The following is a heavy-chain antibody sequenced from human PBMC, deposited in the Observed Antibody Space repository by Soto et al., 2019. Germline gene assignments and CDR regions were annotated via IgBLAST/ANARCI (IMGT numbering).Heavy chain of an antibody. D-gene: IGHD3-10*01. CDR1: GFTFSSYA. Sequence: QVQLVESGGGVVQPGRSLRLSCAASGFTFSSYAMHWVRQAPGKGLEWVAVISYDGSNKYYADSVKGRFTISRDNSKNTLYLQMNSLRVEDTAVYYCASALLWFGELLLWGQGTLVTVSS. V-gene: IGHV3-30-3*01. CDR2: ISYDGSNK. CDR3: ASALLWFGELLL. J-gene: IGHJ4*02.